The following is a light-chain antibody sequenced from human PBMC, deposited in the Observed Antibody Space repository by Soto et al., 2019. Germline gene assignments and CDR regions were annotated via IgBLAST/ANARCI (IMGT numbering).Light chain of an antibody. J-gene: IGKJ4*01. V-gene: IGKV3-11*01. CDR1: QSINNY. CDR3: QCRGIWPPGAT. Sequence: EIVLTQSPVTLSLSPGERATLSCRASQSINNYLAWYQQKPGQPPRLLIYDASNRATAIPVRFSGSGSGTDFTLTTSILEPEDSAVYYCQCRGIWPPGATFGGGTKVEIK. CDR2: DAS.